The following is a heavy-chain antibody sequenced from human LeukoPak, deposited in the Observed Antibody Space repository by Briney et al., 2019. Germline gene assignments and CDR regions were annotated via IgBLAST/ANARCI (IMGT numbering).Heavy chain of an antibody. Sequence: SETLSLTCTVSGGSISSYYWSWSRQPPGKGLEWIGYIYYSGSTNYNPSLKSRVTISVDTSKNQFSLKLSSVTAADTAVYYCARHDYGGNSFDYWGQGSLVTVSS. J-gene: IGHJ4*02. V-gene: IGHV4-59*08. CDR3: ARHDYGGNSFDY. CDR2: IYYSGST. CDR1: GGSISSYY. D-gene: IGHD4-23*01.